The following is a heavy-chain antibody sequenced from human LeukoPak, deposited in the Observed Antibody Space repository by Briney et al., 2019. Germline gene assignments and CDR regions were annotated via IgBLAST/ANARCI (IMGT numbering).Heavy chain of an antibody. CDR1: RYTFTSYY. CDR2: INPSGGST. J-gene: IGHJ4*02. V-gene: IGHV1-46*01. D-gene: IGHD4-17*01. Sequence: GASVKVSCKASRYTFTSYYMHWVRQAPGQGLEWMGIINPSGGSTTYAQKFQGRVTMTRDTSTSTVYMELSSLRSEDTAVYYCARSGAPRNNFGDYRGDYWGQGTLVTVSS. CDR3: ARSGAPRNNFGDYRGDY.